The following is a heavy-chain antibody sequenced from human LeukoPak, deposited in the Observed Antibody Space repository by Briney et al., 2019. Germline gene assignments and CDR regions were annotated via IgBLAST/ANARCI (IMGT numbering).Heavy chain of an antibody. Sequence: AGSLRLSCAASGFTFSGYAMSWFRQAPGKRLEWVSAISGSGGSTYYADSVKGRFTISRDTSKNTLYLQMNTLRAEDTAVYYCAKSYTSGWYGFDYWGKGTLATVSS. CDR1: GFTFSGYA. CDR2: ISGSGGST. CDR3: AKSYTSGWYGFDY. D-gene: IGHD6-19*01. J-gene: IGHJ4*02. V-gene: IGHV3-23*01.